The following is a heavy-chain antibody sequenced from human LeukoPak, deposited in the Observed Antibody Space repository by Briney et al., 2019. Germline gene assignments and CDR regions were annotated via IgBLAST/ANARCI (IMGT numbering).Heavy chain of an antibody. V-gene: IGHV3-30*01. CDR1: GFTFSTFP. CDR3: ARDRVTMVRGAHRGLDY. J-gene: IGHJ4*02. CDR2: ISNDGTNK. Sequence: GRSLRLSCAASGFTFSTFPMHWVRQAPGKGLQWVAVISNDGTNKYYADSVKGRFTISRDNSKNTLFLQMNSLTTEDTAVYYCARDRVTMVRGAHRGLDYWGQGTLVTVSS. D-gene: IGHD3-10*01.